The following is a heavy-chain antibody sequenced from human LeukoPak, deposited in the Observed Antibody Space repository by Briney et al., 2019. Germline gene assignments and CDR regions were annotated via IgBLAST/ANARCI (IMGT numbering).Heavy chain of an antibody. D-gene: IGHD1-26*01. CDR1: GFTFDDYG. CDR2: INWNGGST. J-gene: IGHJ6*03. CDR3: AKGYGWEASYYYYYMDV. Sequence: PGGSLRLSCAASGFTFDDYGTSWVRQAPGKGLEWVSGINWNGGSTTYADSVKGRFTISRDNGKNSLYLQMNSLRAEDTAFYYCAKGYGWEASYYYYYMDVWGKGTTVTISS. V-gene: IGHV3-20*04.